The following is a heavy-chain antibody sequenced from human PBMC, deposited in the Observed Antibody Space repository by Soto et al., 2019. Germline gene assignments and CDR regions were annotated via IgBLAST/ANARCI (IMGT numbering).Heavy chain of an antibody. V-gene: IGHV3-33*01. CDR3: ARNDFWSGSIGMDV. Sequence: GGSLRLSCAASGFTFSSYGMHWVRQAPGKGLEWVAVIWYDGSNKYYADSVKGRFIISRDNSKNTLYLQMNSLRAEDTAVYYCARNDFWSGSIGMDVWGQGTTVTVSS. CDR1: GFTFSSYG. J-gene: IGHJ6*01. D-gene: IGHD3-3*01. CDR2: IWYDGSNK.